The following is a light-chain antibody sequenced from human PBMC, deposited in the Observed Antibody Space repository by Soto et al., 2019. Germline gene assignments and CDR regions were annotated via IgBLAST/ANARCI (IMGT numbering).Light chain of an antibody. CDR1: QSVSSSY. CDR2: GAS. V-gene: IGKV3-20*01. CDR3: QQYGSSPKT. Sequence: EIGLTQSPGTLSLSPGERATLSCRASQSVSSSYLAWYQQKPGQAPRLLIYGASSRATGIPDRFSGSGSGTDFTLTISRLEPEDFAVSYCQQYGSSPKTFGQGTKVEIK. J-gene: IGKJ1*01.